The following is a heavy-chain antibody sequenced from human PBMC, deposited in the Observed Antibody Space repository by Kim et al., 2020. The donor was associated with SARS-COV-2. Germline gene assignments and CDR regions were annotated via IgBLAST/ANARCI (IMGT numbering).Heavy chain of an antibody. CDR2: INHSGST. CDR1: GGSFSGYY. J-gene: IGHJ4*02. V-gene: IGHV4-34*01. CDR3: ARGSVVRGVIGLDY. D-gene: IGHD3-10*01. Sequence: SETLSLTCAVYGGSFSGYYWSWIRQPPGKGLEWIGEINHSGSTNYNPSLKSRDTISVDTSKNQFSLKLSSVTAADTAVYYCARGSVVRGVIGLDYWGQGTLVTVAS.